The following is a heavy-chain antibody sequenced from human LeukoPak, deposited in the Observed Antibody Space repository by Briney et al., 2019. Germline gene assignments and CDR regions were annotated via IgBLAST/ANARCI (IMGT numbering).Heavy chain of an antibody. V-gene: IGHV5-51*01. D-gene: IGHD3-3*01. CDR1: GYSFTSYW. Sequence: HGESLKISCKGSGYSFTSYWIGWVRQMPGKGLEWMGIIYPGDSDTRYSPSFQGQVTISADKSISTAYLQWSSLKASDTAMYYCARPPVGHFGVVPPFEYWGQGTLVTVSS. CDR2: IYPGDSDT. CDR3: ARPPVGHFGVVPPFEY. J-gene: IGHJ4*02.